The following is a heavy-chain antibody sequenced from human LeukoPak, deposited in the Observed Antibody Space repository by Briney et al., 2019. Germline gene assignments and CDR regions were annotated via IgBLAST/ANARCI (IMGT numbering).Heavy chain of an antibody. CDR3: ATGSLVPGYYYYMDV. D-gene: IGHD2-2*01. CDR2: FDPEDGET. Sequence: GASVKVSCKASGYTFTSYSMHWVRQAPGKGLEWMGGFDPEDGETIYAQKFQGRVTMTEDTSTDTAYMELSSLRSEDTAVYYCATGSLVPGYYYYMDVWGKGTTVTVSS. CDR1: GYTFTSYS. V-gene: IGHV1-24*01. J-gene: IGHJ6*03.